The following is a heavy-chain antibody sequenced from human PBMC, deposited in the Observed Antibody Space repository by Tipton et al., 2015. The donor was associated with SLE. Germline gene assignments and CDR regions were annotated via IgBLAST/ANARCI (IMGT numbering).Heavy chain of an antibody. CDR2: IYTSGNT. V-gene: IGHV4-61*09. Sequence: TLSLTCTVSSGSISSDSYYWSWIRQPAGKGLEWIGHIYTSGNTNYNPSLKSRITISADTSKNQFSLKLSSVTAADTAVYYCASSRGITIYGMDVWGQGTTVTVSS. CDR3: ASSRGITIYGMDV. J-gene: IGHJ6*02. D-gene: IGHD2-2*01. CDR1: SGSISSDSYY.